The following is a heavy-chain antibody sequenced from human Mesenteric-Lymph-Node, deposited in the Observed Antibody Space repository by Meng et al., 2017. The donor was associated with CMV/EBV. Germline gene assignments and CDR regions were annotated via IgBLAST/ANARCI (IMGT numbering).Heavy chain of an antibody. CDR1: GFTFSSYW. Sequence: GESLKISCAASGFTFSSYWMHWVRQAPGKGLVWVSRINSDGSSTSYADSVKGRFTISRDISKNTVYLQMNSLRTDDTAVYYCARDPLETGVDWGQGTLVTVSS. D-gene: IGHD2-8*01. CDR3: ARDPLETGVD. V-gene: IGHV3-74*01. J-gene: IGHJ4*02. CDR2: INSDGSST.